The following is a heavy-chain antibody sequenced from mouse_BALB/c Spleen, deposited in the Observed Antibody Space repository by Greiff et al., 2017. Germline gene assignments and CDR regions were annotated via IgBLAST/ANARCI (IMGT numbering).Heavy chain of an antibody. Sequence: EVQLQESGPSLVKPSQTLSLTCSVTGDSITSGYWNWIRKFPGNKLEYMGYISYSGSTYYNPSLKSRISITRDTSKNQYYLQLNSVTTEDTATYYCARVYYGNYYYAMDYWGQGTSVTVSS. CDR2: ISYSGST. CDR3: ARVYYGNYYYAMDY. J-gene: IGHJ4*01. CDR1: GDSITSGY. V-gene: IGHV3-8*02. D-gene: IGHD2-1*01.